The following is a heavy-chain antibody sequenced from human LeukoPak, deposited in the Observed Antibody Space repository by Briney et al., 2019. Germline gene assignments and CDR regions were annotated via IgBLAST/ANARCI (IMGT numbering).Heavy chain of an antibody. CDR1: GFTFSSYA. D-gene: IGHD3-3*01. V-gene: IGHV3-23*01. J-gene: IGHJ3*02. CDR2: ISGSGGST. Sequence: GGSLRLSCAASGFTFSSYAMSWVRQAPGKGLEWVSAISGSGGSTYYADSVKGRFTISRDNPKNTLYLQMNSLRAEDTAVYYCAKDNTIFGVVSYAFDIWGQGTMVTVSS. CDR3: AKDNTIFGVVSYAFDI.